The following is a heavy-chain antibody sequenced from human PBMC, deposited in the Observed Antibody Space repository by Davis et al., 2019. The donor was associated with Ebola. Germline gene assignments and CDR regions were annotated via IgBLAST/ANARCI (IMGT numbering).Heavy chain of an antibody. CDR3: ARARSGWYRY. CDR1: GFTFSSYA. CDR2: ISGSGGST. J-gene: IGHJ4*02. V-gene: IGHV3-23*01. D-gene: IGHD6-19*01. Sequence: GGSLRLSCAASGFTFSSYAMSWVRQAPGKGLEWVSAISGSGGSTYYADSVKGRFTISRDNAKNSLYLQMNSLRAEDTALYYCARARSGWYRYWGQGTLVTVSS.